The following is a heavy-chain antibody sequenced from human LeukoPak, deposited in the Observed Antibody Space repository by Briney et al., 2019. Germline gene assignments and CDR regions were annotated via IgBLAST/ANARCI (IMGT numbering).Heavy chain of an antibody. V-gene: IGHV4-31*03. J-gene: IGHJ5*02. CDR2: IYYSGST. CDR1: GGSISSGGYY. CDR3: ARILIVVVPAATGGFDP. Sequence: SQTLSLTCTVSGGSISSGGYYWSWIRRHPGKGLEWIGYIYYSGSTYYNPSLKSRVTISVDTSKNQFSLKLSSVTAADTAVYYCARILIVVVPAATGGFDPWGQGTLVTVSS. D-gene: IGHD2-2*01.